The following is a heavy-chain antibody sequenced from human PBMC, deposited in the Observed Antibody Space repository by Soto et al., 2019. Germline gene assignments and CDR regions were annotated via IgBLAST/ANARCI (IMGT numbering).Heavy chain of an antibody. J-gene: IGHJ3*02. V-gene: IGHV3-11*01. D-gene: IGHD2-2*01. Sequence: QVQLVESGGGLVKPGGSLRLSCAASGFTFSDYYMSWIRQAPGKGLEWVSYISSSGSTIYYADSVKGRFTISRDNAKNSLYLQMSILRAKATAVYYCARVGRGVVVPADNTGGAFDIWGQGTMVTVSS. CDR3: ARVGRGVVVPADNTGGAFDI. CDR2: ISSSGSTI. CDR1: GFTFSDYY.